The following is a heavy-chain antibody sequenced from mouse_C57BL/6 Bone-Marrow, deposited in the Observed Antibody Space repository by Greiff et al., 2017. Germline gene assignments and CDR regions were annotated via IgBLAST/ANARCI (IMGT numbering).Heavy chain of an antibody. J-gene: IGHJ1*03. CDR3: ARSYIWYFDD. V-gene: IGHV1-4*01. Sequence: QVQLKQSGAELARPGASVKMSCKASGYTFTSYTMHWVKQRPGQGLEWIGYITPSSGYTKYNQKFKDKATLTADTSSSTAYMQLSSLTSEDSAVYYCARSYIWYFDDWGTGTTVTVSS. CDR1: GYTFTSYT. CDR2: ITPSSGYT. D-gene: IGHD1-1*01.